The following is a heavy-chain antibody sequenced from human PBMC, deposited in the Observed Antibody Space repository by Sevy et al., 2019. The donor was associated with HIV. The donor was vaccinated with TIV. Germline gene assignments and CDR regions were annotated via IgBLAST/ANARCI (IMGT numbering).Heavy chain of an antibody. D-gene: IGHD5-18*01. V-gene: IGHV3-30*04. Sequence: GGSLRLSCTASGFTFGDYAMSWFRQAPGKGLEWMAVISYDGVSQYYADSVKGRFTISRDNSKTTLYLQMNSLRTEDTAVYYCARDPNTTMATYYFDSWGQGTLVTVSS. J-gene: IGHJ4*02. CDR1: GFTFGDYA. CDR2: ISYDGVSQ. CDR3: ARDPNTTMATYYFDS.